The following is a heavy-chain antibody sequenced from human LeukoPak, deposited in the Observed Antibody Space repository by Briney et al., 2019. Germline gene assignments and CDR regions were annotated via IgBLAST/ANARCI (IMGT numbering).Heavy chain of an antibody. CDR3: ARDRPVELVTGHYNA. CDR2: ISSSGRIT. J-gene: IGHJ4*02. D-gene: IGHD3-9*01. CDR1: GFTFNDFY. V-gene: IGHV3-11*01. Sequence: GGSLRLSCAASGFTFNDFYMSWIRQAPGKGLEWTSYISSSGRITHHADSVKGRFTISRDNAKNSLYLQINSLSVEDTAVYYCARDRPVELVTGHYNAWGQGTLVTVSS.